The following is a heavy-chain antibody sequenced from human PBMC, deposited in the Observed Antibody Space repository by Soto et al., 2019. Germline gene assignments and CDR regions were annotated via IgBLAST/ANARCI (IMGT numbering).Heavy chain of an antibody. V-gene: IGHV3-30*18. CDR2: ISYDGSNK. CDR1: GFTFSSYG. D-gene: IGHD6-19*01. Sequence: QVQLVESGGGVVQPGRSLSLSCAASGFTFSSYGMHWVRQAPGKGLEWVAVISYDGSNKYYADSVKGRFTISRDNSKNTLYLQMNSLRAEDTAVYYCAKVPVAGTVGSNWFDPWGQGTLVTVSS. CDR3: AKVPVAGTVGSNWFDP. J-gene: IGHJ5*02.